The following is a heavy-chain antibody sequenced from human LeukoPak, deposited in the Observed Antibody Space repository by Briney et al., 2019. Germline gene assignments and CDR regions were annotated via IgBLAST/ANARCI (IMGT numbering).Heavy chain of an antibody. CDR1: GGSISSYY. CDR3: AREGIPGIAVAGDNWFDP. Sequence: SETLSLTCTVSGGSISSYYWSWIRQPPEKGLEWIGYIYYSGSTNYNPSLKSRVTISVDTSKNQFSLKLSSVTAADTAVYYCAREGIPGIAVAGDNWFDPWGQGTLVTVSS. V-gene: IGHV4-59*12. J-gene: IGHJ5*02. D-gene: IGHD6-19*01. CDR2: IYYSGST.